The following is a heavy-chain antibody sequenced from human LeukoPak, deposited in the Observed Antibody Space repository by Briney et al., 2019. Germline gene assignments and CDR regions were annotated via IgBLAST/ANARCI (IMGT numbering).Heavy chain of an antibody. CDR3: ARDAPLRDYGMDV. CDR2: ISSSSYI. V-gene: IGHV3-21*01. J-gene: IGHJ6*02. Sequence: GGSLRLSCAASGFTFSSYSMNWVRQAPGKGLEWVSSISSSSYIYYADSVKGRFTISRDNAKNSPYLQMNSLRAEDTAVYYCARDAPLRDYGMDVWGQGTTVTVSS. CDR1: GFTFSSYS.